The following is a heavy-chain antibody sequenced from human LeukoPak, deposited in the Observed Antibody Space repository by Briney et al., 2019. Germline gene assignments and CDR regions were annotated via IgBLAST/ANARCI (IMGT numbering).Heavy chain of an antibody. D-gene: IGHD3-3*01. CDR3: ARYDFWSGFSY. J-gene: IGHJ4*02. Sequence: PSETLSLTCTVSGGSISSHYWSWIRQPPGKGLEWTGYIYYSGSTNYNPSLKSRVTISVDTSKNQFSLKLSSVTAADTAVYYCARYDFWSGFSYWGQGTLVTVSS. CDR2: IYYSGST. V-gene: IGHV4-59*11. CDR1: GGSISSHY.